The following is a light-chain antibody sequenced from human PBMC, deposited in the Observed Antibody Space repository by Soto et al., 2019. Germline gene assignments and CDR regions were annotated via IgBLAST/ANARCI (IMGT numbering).Light chain of an antibody. J-gene: IGLJ3*02. CDR1: NSDVGRYNS. CDR3: FSYTANDNWV. V-gene: IGLV2-11*01. Sequence: QSVLTQPHSVSGSPGQSVTISCTGTNSDVGRYNSVSWYQQLPXKAPKIIISAVRQRPSGVPDRFSGSKSGNTASLTISGLQADDEADYFCFSYTANDNWVFGGGTKLTVL. CDR2: AVR.